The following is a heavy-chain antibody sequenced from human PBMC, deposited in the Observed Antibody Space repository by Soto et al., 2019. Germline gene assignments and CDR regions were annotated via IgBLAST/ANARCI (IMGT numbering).Heavy chain of an antibody. CDR2: IFYSGST. J-gene: IGHJ4*02. V-gene: IGHV4-39*01. Sequence: QLQLQESGPGLVKPWETLSLTCTVSGDSISSSNYFWGWIRQPPWKGLEWIGTIFYSGSTYYNPSLKSRVTISVDTSKPQCTLKLTSVTAADTALYYCARRYGWLYFDYWGQGRLVTVSS. D-gene: IGHD3-10*01. CDR1: GDSISSSNYF. CDR3: ARRYGWLYFDY.